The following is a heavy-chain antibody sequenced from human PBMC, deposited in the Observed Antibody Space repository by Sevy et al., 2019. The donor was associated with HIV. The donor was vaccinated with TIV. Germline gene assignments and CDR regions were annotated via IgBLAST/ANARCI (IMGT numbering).Heavy chain of an antibody. CDR2: IRYDGSTK. CDR1: GFTFRTYG. J-gene: IGHJ3*02. D-gene: IGHD3-10*01. CDR3: AKGLGMVQGALLSDDI. V-gene: IGHV3-30*02. Sequence: RGSLRLSCAASGFTFRTYGMHWVRQAPGKGLEWVSFIRYDGSTKYYIDSVKGRFTISRDNSKNTLYLQMNRLRTEDTGVYYCAKGLGMVQGALLSDDIWGQGTMVTVSS.